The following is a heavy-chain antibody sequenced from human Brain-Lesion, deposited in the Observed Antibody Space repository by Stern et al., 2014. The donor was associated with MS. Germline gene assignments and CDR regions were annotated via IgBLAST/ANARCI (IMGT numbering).Heavy chain of an antibody. CDR3: TRDRLDYGYSYFDD. CDR1: GFSFGDYA. CDR2: IRSKVYGGAA. V-gene: IGHV3-49*03. Sequence: EDQLVESGGGLIEPGRSLRLSCTASGFSFGDYAINWIRQAPGKGLEWVGFIRSKVYGGAAEYAASVKGRFTISRDDSKSIAYLQVNGLKTEDTAVYYCTRDRLDYGYSYFDDWGQGTLVTVSS. D-gene: IGHD4-17*01. J-gene: IGHJ4*02.